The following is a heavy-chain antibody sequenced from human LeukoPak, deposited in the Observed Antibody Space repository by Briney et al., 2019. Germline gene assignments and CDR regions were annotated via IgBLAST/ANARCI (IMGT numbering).Heavy chain of an antibody. CDR3: AKDNWNPSLYYFDY. Sequence: GGSLRLSCAASGFTFSSYWMSWVRQAPGKGLEWVANIKQDGSEKYYVDSVKGRFTISKDNAKNSLYLQMNSLRAEDTAVYYCAKDNWNPSLYYFDYWGQGTLVTVSS. CDR1: GFTFSSYW. V-gene: IGHV3-7*04. D-gene: IGHD1-20*01. J-gene: IGHJ4*02. CDR2: IKQDGSEK.